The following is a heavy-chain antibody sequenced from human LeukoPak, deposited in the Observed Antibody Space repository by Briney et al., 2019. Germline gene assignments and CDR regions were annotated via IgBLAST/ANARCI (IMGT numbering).Heavy chain of an antibody. CDR2: IYPGDSDT. V-gene: IGHV5-51*01. Sequence: GESLKISCNGSAYTFTNYWIAWVRQMPGKGLEWMGIIYPGDSDTRYSPSFQGRVTISADKSISTAYLQWSTLKASDTAMYYCARAAVAGPYDAFDIWGQGTMVTVSS. CDR1: AYTFTNYW. CDR3: ARAAVAGPYDAFDI. J-gene: IGHJ3*02. D-gene: IGHD6-19*01.